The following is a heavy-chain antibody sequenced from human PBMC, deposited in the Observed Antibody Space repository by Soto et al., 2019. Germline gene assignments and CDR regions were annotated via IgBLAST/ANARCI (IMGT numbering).Heavy chain of an antibody. CDR2: IKQDGSEK. CDR3: ARAYYDILTGYRGYFDY. J-gene: IGHJ4*02. CDR1: GFTFSSYW. Sequence: GSLRLSCAASGFTFSSYWMSWVRQAPGKGLEWVANIKQDGSEKYYVDSVKGRFTISRDNAKNSLYLQMNSLRAEDTAVYYCARAYYDILTGYRGYFDYWGQGTLVTVSS. D-gene: IGHD3-9*01. V-gene: IGHV3-7*01.